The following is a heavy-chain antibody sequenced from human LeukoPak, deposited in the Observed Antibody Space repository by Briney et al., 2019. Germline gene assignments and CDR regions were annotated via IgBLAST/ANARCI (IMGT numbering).Heavy chain of an antibody. CDR1: GGSISSYY. Sequence: SATLSLTCTVSGGSISSYYWSWLRQPAGKGLEWIGRIYTSGSTNYNPSLKSRVTMSVDTSKNQFSLKLSSVTAADTAMYYCARVGIAATPGGFDYWGQGTLVTVSS. V-gene: IGHV4-4*07. CDR2: IYTSGST. J-gene: IGHJ4*02. D-gene: IGHD6-13*01. CDR3: ARVGIAATPGGFDY.